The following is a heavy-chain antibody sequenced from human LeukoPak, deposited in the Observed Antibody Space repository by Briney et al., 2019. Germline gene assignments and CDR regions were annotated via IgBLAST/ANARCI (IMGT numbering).Heavy chain of an antibody. CDR3: ARVDCSSTNCYSYGGMDV. CDR1: GFTFSSSW. V-gene: IGHV3-7*02. D-gene: IGHD2-2*01. Sequence: AGGSLRLSCAASGFTFSSSWMTWVRQAPGKGLEWVAHINEDGTDKYYVDSVTGRFTISRDNAKNSLYLQMNSLRDEDTAVYYCARVDCSSTNCYSYGGMDVWGQGTTVSVSS. CDR2: INEDGTDK. J-gene: IGHJ6*02.